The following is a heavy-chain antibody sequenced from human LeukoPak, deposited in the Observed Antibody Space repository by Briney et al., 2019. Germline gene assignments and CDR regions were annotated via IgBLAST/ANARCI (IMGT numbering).Heavy chain of an antibody. Sequence: SEPLSLICRVCGGSIGRSSYFWGWIRQPPGKGPEWIGSNYYSGSAYYNPSLRRRVTISVDTSKNQFSLKFSSVTAADTAIYYCARVFEMATIRKLYYFDHWGQGTLVTVSS. CDR2: NYYSGSA. D-gene: IGHD5-24*01. V-gene: IGHV4-39*01. J-gene: IGHJ4*02. CDR1: GGSIGRSSYF. CDR3: ARVFEMATIRKLYYFDH.